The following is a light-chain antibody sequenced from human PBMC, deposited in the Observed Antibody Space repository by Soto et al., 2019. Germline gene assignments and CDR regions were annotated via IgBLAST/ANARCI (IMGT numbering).Light chain of an antibody. J-gene: IGLJ3*02. V-gene: IGLV4-69*01. CDR1: SGHSSYA. CDR3: QTWGTGIWV. Sequence: QSVLTQSPSASASLGASVKLTCTLSSGHSSYAIAWHQQQPEKGPRYLMKLNNDGSHSKGDGIPDRFSDSSSGAERYLTISSLQSEDEADYYCQTWGTGIWVFGGGTKVTVL. CDR2: LNNDGSH.